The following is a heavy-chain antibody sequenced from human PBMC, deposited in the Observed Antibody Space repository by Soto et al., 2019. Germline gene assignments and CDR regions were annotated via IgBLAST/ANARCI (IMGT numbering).Heavy chain of an antibody. CDR3: ARGEQLLHFDS. V-gene: IGHV1-2*04. CDR1: GYIFPDYY. D-gene: IGHD6-6*01. Sequence: ASVKVSCQASGYIFPDYYVHWVRQAPGEGLEWMGRINPNGRGTNYAQKFEGWVTMTTDTSISTAYMELSRLNFDDTAVYYCARGEQLLHFDSWGQGTLVTVSS. J-gene: IGHJ4*01. CDR2: INPNGRGT.